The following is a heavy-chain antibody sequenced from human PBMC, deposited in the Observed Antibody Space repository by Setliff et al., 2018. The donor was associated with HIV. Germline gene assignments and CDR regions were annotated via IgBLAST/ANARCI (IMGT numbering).Heavy chain of an antibody. D-gene: IGHD3-22*01. CDR1: GYSFSSHP. CDR3: ARDRCDSVKCYLYNWFDP. Sequence: ASVKVSCKTSGYSFSSHPIHWVRQAPGQRPEWMGWIKTGHGDTQYSQKFRDRVTITRDTSADTVYMELSSRRSEDTAVYYCARDRCDSVKCYLYNWFDPWGQGTLVTVSS. J-gene: IGHJ5*02. V-gene: IGHV1-3*04. CDR2: IKTGHGDT.